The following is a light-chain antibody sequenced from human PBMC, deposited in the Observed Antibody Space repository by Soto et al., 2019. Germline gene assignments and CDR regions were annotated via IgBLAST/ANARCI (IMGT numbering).Light chain of an antibody. CDR2: CAS. J-gene: IGKJ2*01. CDR1: QSVLYSSNTKNY. CDR3: QQYYSTPDT. Sequence: DIVMTQSPDSLAVSLGERATINCKSSQSVLYSSNTKNYLAWYQQKPGQPPKLLIYCASTRESGVPDRFSGSGSGTDFTLTISSLQAEDVAVYYCQQYYSTPDTFGQGTKLEIK. V-gene: IGKV4-1*01.